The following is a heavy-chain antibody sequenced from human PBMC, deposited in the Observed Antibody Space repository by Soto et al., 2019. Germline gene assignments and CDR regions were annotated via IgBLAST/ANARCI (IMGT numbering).Heavy chain of an antibody. J-gene: IGHJ4*02. Sequence: QVQLVESGGGVVQPGKSLRLSCAASGFTFSHHGIHWVRQAPGKGLEWVAVIWYDGSLKYYADSVQGRFIVSRDNSKNTEYLQMNSLRVEDTAVYYCARWDLDWWGQGTLVTVSS. CDR3: ARWDLDW. CDR1: GFTFSHHG. V-gene: IGHV3-33*01. D-gene: IGHD1-26*01. CDR2: IWYDGSLK.